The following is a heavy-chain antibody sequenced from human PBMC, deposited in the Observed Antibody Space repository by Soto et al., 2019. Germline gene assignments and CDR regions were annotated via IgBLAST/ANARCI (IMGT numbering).Heavy chain of an antibody. J-gene: IGHJ3*02. Sequence: GVSVKVSCKASGYTFTSYAMHWVRQAPGQRLEWMGWINAGNGNTKYSQKFQGRVTITRDTSASTAYMELSSLRSEDTAVYYCARDNVMTTQGAFDIWGQGTMVTVSS. D-gene: IGHD4-17*01. CDR2: INAGNGNT. V-gene: IGHV1-3*01. CDR1: GYTFTSYA. CDR3: ARDNVMTTQGAFDI.